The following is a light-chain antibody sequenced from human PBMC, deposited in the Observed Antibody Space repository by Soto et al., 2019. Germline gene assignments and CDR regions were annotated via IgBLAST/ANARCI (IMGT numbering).Light chain of an antibody. Sequence: SVLTHTPSASGTAGQGVTISCSGGDSNIGSNSVYWYQHLPRMAPKLLIYYNNQRPSGVPDRFSGSRSGTPASLAIVGLRSEDEAVYYCAAWDASLSACVFGNGTKV. CDR3: AAWDASLSACV. CDR1: DSNIGSNS. CDR2: YNN. V-gene: IGLV1-47*02. J-gene: IGLJ1*01.